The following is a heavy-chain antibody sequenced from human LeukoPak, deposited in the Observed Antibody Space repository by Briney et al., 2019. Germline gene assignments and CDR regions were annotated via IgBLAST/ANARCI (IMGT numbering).Heavy chain of an antibody. J-gene: IGHJ4*02. CDR2: ISWNSGSI. V-gene: IGHV3-9*01. CDR3: AKGSKYELLYGLFDY. CDR1: GFTFDDYA. Sequence: GGSLRLSCAASGFTFDDYAVHWVRQAPGKGLEWVSGISWNSGSIGYADSVKGRFTISRDNAKNSLYLQMNSLRAEDTALYYCAKGSKYELLYGLFDYWGQGTLVTVSS. D-gene: IGHD2-2*02.